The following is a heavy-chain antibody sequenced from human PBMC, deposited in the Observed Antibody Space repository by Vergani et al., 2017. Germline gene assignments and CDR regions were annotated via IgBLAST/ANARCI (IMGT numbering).Heavy chain of an antibody. CDR3: ARARGAVAGYFDF. D-gene: IGHD6-19*01. J-gene: IGHJ4*02. V-gene: IGHV4-34*01. Sequence: QVQLQQWGAGLLKPSETLSLTCAVYGGSFSGYYWSWIRQPPGKGLEWIGEINDSGSTNYNPSLKSRATISVDTSKKQFSLKLNSVIAADTTVYYCARARGAVAGYFDFWCEGTLVTVSS. CDR1: GGSFSGYY. CDR2: INDSGST.